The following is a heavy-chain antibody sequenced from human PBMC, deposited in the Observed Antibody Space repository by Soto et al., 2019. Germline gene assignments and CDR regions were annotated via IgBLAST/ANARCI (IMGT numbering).Heavy chain of an antibody. CDR2: IYYSGST. CDR3: ARHFVRRPKTYDYVMDV. Sequence: SENMSLTCTVSGGSVSSGSYYWSWIRQPPGKGLEWIGYIYYSGSTNYNPSLKSRVTISVDTSKNQFSLKLSSVTAADTAVYYCARHFVRRPKTYDYVMDVCGQGTTVT. D-gene: IGHD3-3*02. J-gene: IGHJ6*02. V-gene: IGHV4-61*01. CDR1: GGSVSSGSYY.